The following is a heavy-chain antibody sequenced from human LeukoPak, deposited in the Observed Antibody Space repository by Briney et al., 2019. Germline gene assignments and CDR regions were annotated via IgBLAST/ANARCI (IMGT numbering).Heavy chain of an antibody. V-gene: IGHV3-23*01. CDR2: ISGSGGST. CDR3: AKGHYDFWSGYYLRY. J-gene: IGHJ4*02. CDR1: GFTFSSYA. Sequence: GGSLRLSCAASGFTFSSYAMSWVRQAPGKGLEWVSAISGSGGSTYYADSVKGRFTISRDNSKNTLYLQMNSLRAEDTAVHYCAKGHYDFWSGYYLRYWGQGTLVTVSS. D-gene: IGHD3-3*01.